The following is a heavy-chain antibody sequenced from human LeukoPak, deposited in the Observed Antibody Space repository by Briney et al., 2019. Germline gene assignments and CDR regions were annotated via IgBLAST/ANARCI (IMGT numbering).Heavy chain of an antibody. V-gene: IGHV1-69*13. CDR1: GGTFSSYA. J-gene: IGHJ4*02. Sequence: ASVKVSCKASGGTFSSYAISWVRQAPGQGLEWMGGIIPIFGTANYAQKFQGRVTITADESTSTAYMELSSLRSEYTAVYYCARTYDSSGSVPPDYFDYWGQRTLVTVSS. D-gene: IGHD3-22*01. CDR3: ARTYDSSGSVPPDYFDY. CDR2: IIPIFGTA.